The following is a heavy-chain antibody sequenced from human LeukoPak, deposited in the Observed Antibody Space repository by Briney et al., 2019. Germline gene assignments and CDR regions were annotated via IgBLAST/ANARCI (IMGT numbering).Heavy chain of an antibody. CDR2: IWYDGSIK. D-gene: IGHD6-13*01. Sequence: PGRSLRLSCAASRFTFSSYGMHWVRQAPGKGLEWVAVIWYDGSIKDYADSVKGRFTISRDNSKNTLYLQINSLRVEDTALYYCARAAPGEIAAALDYWGQGTLVTVSS. CDR3: ARAAPGEIAAALDY. CDR1: RFTFSSYG. J-gene: IGHJ4*02. V-gene: IGHV3-33*01.